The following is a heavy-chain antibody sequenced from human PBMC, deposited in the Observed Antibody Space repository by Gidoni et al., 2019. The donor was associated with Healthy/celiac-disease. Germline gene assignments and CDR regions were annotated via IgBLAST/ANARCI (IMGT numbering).Heavy chain of an antibody. J-gene: IGHJ1*01. CDR2: FAPEDGET. V-gene: IGHV1-24*01. CDR3: ATVLGSSCWAGYFQH. D-gene: IGHD6-19*01. CDR1: GYTLTELT. Sequence: QVQLVQSGTEVKKPGASVKVSCRVSGYTLTELTMHWVRPAPGTGLEWMGGFAPEDGETTYEQKLQGRFTMTADTSTDTAYMELSSLRSEDTAGYYCATVLGSSCWAGYFQHWGQGTLVTVSS.